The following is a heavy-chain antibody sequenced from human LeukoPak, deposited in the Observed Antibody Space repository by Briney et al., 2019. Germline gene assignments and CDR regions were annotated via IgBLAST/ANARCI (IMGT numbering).Heavy chain of an antibody. J-gene: IGHJ4*02. CDR3: ARDRPVTIFGVPPAGYFDY. CDR1: GYTFTSYY. CDR2: INPSGGST. D-gene: IGHD3-3*01. V-gene: IGHV1-46*01. Sequence: ASVKVSCKASGYTFTSYYMHWVRQAPGQGLEWMGIINPSGGSTSYAQKLQGRVTMTRDTSTSTVYMELSSLRSEDTAVYYCARDRPVTIFGVPPAGYFDYWGQGTLVTVSS.